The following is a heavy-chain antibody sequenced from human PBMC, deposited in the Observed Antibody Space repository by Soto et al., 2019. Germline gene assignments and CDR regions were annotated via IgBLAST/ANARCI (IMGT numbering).Heavy chain of an antibody. CDR3: ARSTILYVPPDTYYYYGMDV. J-gene: IGHJ6*02. CDR2: IYYSGST. V-gene: IGHV4-39*01. D-gene: IGHD3-3*01. CDR1: GGSISSSSYY. Sequence: NPSETLSLTCTVSGGSISSSSYYWGWIRQPPGKGLEWIGSIYYSGSTYYNPSLKSRVTISVDTSKNQFSLKLSSVTAADTAVYYCARSTILYVPPDTYYYYGMDVWGQGTTVTVSS.